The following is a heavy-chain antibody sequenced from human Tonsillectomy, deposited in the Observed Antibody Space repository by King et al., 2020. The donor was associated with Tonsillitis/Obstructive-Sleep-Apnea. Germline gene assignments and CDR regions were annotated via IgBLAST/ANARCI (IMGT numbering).Heavy chain of an antibody. Sequence: QLQESGPGLVKPSETLSLTRTVSGVSISTSNHYWAWLRQTPGKGLEWIGSIYYSGSTYYNPSLKSRVTISVGASKNQFSLKLTSVTAADTAVYYCARKYSVATQCFDYWGQGTLVTVSS. CDR1: GVSISTSNHY. D-gene: IGHD5-18*01. CDR2: IYYSGST. V-gene: IGHV4-39*01. CDR3: ARKYSVATQCFDY. J-gene: IGHJ4*02.